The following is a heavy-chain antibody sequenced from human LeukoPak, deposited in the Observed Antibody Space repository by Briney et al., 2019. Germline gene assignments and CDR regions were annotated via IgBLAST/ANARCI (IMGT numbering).Heavy chain of an antibody. D-gene: IGHD3-3*01. CDR1: GVSISPYY. V-gene: IGHV4-4*09. Sequence: PSETLSLTCALSGVSISPYYWAWIRQPPGKGLEWIGYIRTSGKNNQYPSLKSRVTISVDKSKNHFSLRLTSVTAADTAVYYCARLSAAVHLGAFDLWGQGTMVTVSS. CDR2: IRTSGKN. J-gene: IGHJ3*01. CDR3: ARLSAAVHLGAFDL.